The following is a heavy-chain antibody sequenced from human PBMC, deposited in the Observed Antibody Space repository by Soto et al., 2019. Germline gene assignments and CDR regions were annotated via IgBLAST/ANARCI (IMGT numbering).Heavy chain of an antibody. CDR3: ARRSSSWYFDY. V-gene: IGHV3-23*01. D-gene: IGHD6-13*01. J-gene: IGHJ4*02. Sequence: GGSLRLSCAASGFTFSSYAMNWVRQAPGKGLEWVSVISGSDGSTYYADSVKGRXTISRDNSKNTLNLQMNSLRAEDTAVYYCARRSSSWYFDYWGQGTLVTVSS. CDR1: GFTFSSYA. CDR2: ISGSDGST.